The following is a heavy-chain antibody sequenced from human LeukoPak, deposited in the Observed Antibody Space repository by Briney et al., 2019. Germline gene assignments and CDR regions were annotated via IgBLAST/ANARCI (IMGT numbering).Heavy chain of an antibody. V-gene: IGHV4-38-2*01. J-gene: IGHJ4*02. CDR1: GFTFSSYE. D-gene: IGHD3-22*01. CDR3: ARHGRRYYDSSGYFPFDY. CDR2: IYHSGST. Sequence: GSLRLSCAASGFTFSSYEMNWVRQPPGKGLEWIGSIYHSGSTYYNPSLKSRVTISVDTSKNQFSLKLSSVTAADTAVYYCARHGRRYYDSSGYFPFDYWGQGTLVTVSS.